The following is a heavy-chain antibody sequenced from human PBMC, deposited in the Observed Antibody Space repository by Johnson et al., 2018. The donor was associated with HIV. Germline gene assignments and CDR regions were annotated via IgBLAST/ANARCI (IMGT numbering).Heavy chain of an antibody. V-gene: IGHV3-30-3*01. D-gene: IGHD3-22*01. CDR1: GFTFSSFA. CDR2: ISSDGTNK. CDR3: VRRFYDSSAFDI. Sequence: QVQLVESGGGVVQPGGSLRLSCAASGFTFSSFAMHWVRQAPGKGLEWVAFISSDGTNKYFTDSVRGRFTISRDNYRNTLFLQMNSLRAEDTAMYFCVRRFYDSSAFDIWGQGTMVTVSS. J-gene: IGHJ3*02.